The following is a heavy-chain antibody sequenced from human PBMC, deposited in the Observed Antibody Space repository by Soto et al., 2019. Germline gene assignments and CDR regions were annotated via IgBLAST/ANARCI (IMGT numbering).Heavy chain of an antibody. CDR1: RGTFSSYA. V-gene: IGHV1-69*12. CDR2: IIPIFGTA. Sequence: QVQLVQSGAEVKKPGSSVKVSCKASRGTFSSYAISWVRQAPGQGLEWMGGIIPIFGTANYAQKFQGRVTITADESTSTAYVELSSVVSEDTAVYYCARGVSSYWYLDLWGRGTLVTVSS. J-gene: IGHJ2*01. CDR3: ARGVSSYWYLDL. D-gene: IGHD2-2*01.